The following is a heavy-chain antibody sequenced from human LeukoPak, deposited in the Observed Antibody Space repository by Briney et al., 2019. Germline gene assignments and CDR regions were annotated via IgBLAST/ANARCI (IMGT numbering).Heavy chain of an antibody. D-gene: IGHD6-13*01. V-gene: IGHV3-74*01. CDR2: INSDGSST. Sequence: GSLRLSCAASGFTFSSYWMHWVRQAPGKGLVWVSRINSDGSSTSYADSVKGRFTISRDNAKNTLYLQMNSLRAEDTAVYYCAREGIAAAGIDPWGQGTPVTVSS. CDR3: AREGIAAAGIDP. CDR1: GFTFSSYW. J-gene: IGHJ5*02.